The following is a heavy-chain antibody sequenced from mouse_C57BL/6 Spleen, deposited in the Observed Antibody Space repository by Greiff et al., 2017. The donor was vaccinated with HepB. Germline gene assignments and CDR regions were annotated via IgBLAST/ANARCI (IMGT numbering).Heavy chain of an antibody. Sequence: EVMLVESGGDLVKPGGSLKLSCAASGFTFSSYGMSWVRQTPDKRLEWVATISSGGSYTYYPDSVKGRFTISRDNAKNTLYLQMSSLKSEDTVMYYCAREDHGSSYVWFAYWGQGTLVTVSA. CDR2: ISSGGSYT. CDR1: GFTFSSYG. V-gene: IGHV5-6*01. CDR3: AREDHGSSYVWFAY. J-gene: IGHJ3*01. D-gene: IGHD1-1*01.